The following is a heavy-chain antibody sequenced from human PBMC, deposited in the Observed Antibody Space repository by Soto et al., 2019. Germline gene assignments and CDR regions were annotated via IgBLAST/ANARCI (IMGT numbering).Heavy chain of an antibody. V-gene: IGHV3-21*01. CDR1: GFTFSGSA. J-gene: IGHJ4*02. CDR3: ARTSYCSGGSCYSIVGY. CDR2: ISSSSSYI. Sequence: GGSLRLSCAASGFTFSGSAMHWVRQASGKGLEWVSSISSSSSYIYYADSVKGRLTISRDNAKNSLYLQMNSLRAEDTAVYYCARTSYCSGGSCYSIVGYWGQGTLVTVSS. D-gene: IGHD2-15*01.